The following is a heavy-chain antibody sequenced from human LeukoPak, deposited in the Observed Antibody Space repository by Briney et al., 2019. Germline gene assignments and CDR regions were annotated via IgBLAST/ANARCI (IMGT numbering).Heavy chain of an antibody. D-gene: IGHD3-9*01. CDR3: ARGLRYFYWYNTGGIGDAFDI. V-gene: IGHV1-69*13. Sequence: SVKVSCKAFGGTFSSYAISWVRQAPGQGLEWMGGIIPIFGTANYAQKFQGRVTITADESTSTAYMELSSLRSEDTAVYYCARGLRYFYWYNTGGIGDAFDIWGQGAMVTVSS. J-gene: IGHJ3*02. CDR1: GGTFSSYA. CDR2: IIPIFGTA.